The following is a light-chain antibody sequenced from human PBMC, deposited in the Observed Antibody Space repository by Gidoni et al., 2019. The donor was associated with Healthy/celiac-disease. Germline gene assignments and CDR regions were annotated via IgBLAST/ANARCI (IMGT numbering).Light chain of an antibody. V-gene: IGKV2-28*01. CDR1: QSLLHSNGYNY. J-gene: IGKJ1*01. CDR3: MQALQTPPT. CDR2: LGS. Sequence: EIVMTKAPLSLPVTPGEPASISCRSSQSLLHSNGYNYLDWYLQKPGQSPQLLIYLGSNRASGVPDRFSGSGSGTDFTLKISRVEAEDVGVYYCMQALQTPPTFGQGTKVEIK.